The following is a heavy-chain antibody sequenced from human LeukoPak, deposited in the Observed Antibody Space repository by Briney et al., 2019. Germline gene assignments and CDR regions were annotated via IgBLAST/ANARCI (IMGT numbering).Heavy chain of an antibody. J-gene: IGHJ4*02. V-gene: IGHV3-48*03. D-gene: IGHD4-17*01. CDR3: ARGFDGDTISFFDY. CDR1: GFTFSSYE. Sequence: GGSLRLSCAASGFTFSSYEMNWVRQAPGKGLEWVSYISSSGSTIYYADSVKGRFTISRDNAKNSLYLQMNSLRAEDTAVYYCARGFDGDTISFFDYWGQGTLVTVSS. CDR2: ISSSGSTI.